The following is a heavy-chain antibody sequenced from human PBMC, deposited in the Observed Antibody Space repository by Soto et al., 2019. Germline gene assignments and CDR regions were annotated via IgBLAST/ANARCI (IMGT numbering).Heavy chain of an antibody. CDR2: ISAYNGNT. CDR1: GYTFTSYG. Sequence: ASVKVSCKASGYTFTSYGISWVRQAPGQGLERMGWISAYNGNTNYAQKLQGRVTMTTDTSTSTAYMELRSLRSDDTAVYYCARKVYDSSGLFYYYGMDVWGQGTTVTVSS. CDR3: ARKVYDSSGLFYYYGMDV. V-gene: IGHV1-18*01. J-gene: IGHJ6*02. D-gene: IGHD3-22*01.